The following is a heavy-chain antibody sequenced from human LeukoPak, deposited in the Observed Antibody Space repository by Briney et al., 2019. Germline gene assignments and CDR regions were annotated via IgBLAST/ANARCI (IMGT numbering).Heavy chain of an antibody. Sequence: ASVKVSCTASGYTFTGYYMHWVRQAPGQGLEWMGWINPNSGGTNYAQKFQGRVTMTRDTSISTAYMELSRLRSDDTAVYYCARVCQPFVYKVFDYWGQGTLVTVSS. V-gene: IGHV1-2*02. D-gene: IGHD1-14*01. CDR2: INPNSGGT. CDR1: GYTFTGYY. J-gene: IGHJ4*02. CDR3: ARVCQPFVYKVFDY.